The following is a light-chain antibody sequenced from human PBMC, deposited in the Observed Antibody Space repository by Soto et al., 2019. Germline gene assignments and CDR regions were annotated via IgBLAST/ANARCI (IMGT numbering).Light chain of an antibody. Sequence: DIQMTQSPSTLSASVGDRVTITCRASQSVRSWLAWYQQKPGRAPKFLIYDASSLESGVPSRFSGSGSGTEFTLTISNLQPDDFATYYCQQYKSYPWTFGQGTKVDIK. CDR2: DAS. V-gene: IGKV1-5*01. CDR3: QQYKSYPWT. CDR1: QSVRSW. J-gene: IGKJ1*01.